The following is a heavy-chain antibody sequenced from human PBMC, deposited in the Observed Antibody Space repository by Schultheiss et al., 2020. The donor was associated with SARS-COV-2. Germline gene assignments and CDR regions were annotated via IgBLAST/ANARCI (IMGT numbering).Heavy chain of an antibody. V-gene: IGHV1-46*01. CDR3: AISPDAYGDYRSGMDV. D-gene: IGHD4-17*01. CDR1: GYTFTSYD. J-gene: IGHJ6*02. Sequence: ASVKVSCKASGYTFTSYDINWVRQATGQGLEWMGMINPGGDDTIYAQKFHGRVTITADESTSTAYMELSSLRSEDTAVYYCAISPDAYGDYRSGMDVWGQGTTVTVSS. CDR2: INPGGDDT.